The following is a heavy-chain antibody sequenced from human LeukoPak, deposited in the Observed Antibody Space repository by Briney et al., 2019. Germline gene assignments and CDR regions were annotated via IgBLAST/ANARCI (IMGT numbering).Heavy chain of an antibody. D-gene: IGHD2-2*01. CDR2: INAGNGNT. Sequence: ASVKVSCTASGYTFTSYAMHWVRQAPGQRLEWMGWINAGNGNTKYSQKFQGRVTITRDTSASTAYMELSSLRSEDTAVYYCARDWAVLPAAVSSWFDPWGQGTLVTVSS. CDR1: GYTFTSYA. CDR3: ARDWAVLPAAVSSWFDP. J-gene: IGHJ5*02. V-gene: IGHV1-3*01.